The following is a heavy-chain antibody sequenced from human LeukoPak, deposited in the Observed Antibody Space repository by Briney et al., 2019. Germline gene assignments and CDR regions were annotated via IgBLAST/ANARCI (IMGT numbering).Heavy chain of an antibody. Sequence: GGSLRLSCAASGFTFSDYYMSWIRQAPGKGLEGVSYISSSGSTIYYADSVKGRFTISRDNAKNSLYLQMNSLRAEDTAVYYCARLRFLEWLPTYFDYWGQGTLVTVSS. CDR1: GFTFSDYY. V-gene: IGHV3-11*01. CDR3: ARLRFLEWLPTYFDY. D-gene: IGHD3-3*01. CDR2: ISSSGSTI. J-gene: IGHJ4*02.